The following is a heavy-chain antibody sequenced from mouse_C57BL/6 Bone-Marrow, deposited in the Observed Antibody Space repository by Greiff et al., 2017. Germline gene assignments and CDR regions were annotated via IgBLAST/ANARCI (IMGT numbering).Heavy chain of an antibody. D-gene: IGHD2-2*01. V-gene: IGHV14-2*01. Sequence: VQLQQSGAELVKPGASVKLSCTASGFNIKDYYMHWVKQRTEQGLEWIGRIDPEDGETKYAPKFQGKATITAYTSSNTAYLQLSSLTSEDTAVYYCAILLLLQDYAMDYWGQGTSVTVSS. J-gene: IGHJ4*01. CDR2: IDPEDGET. CDR1: GFNIKDYY. CDR3: AILLLLQDYAMDY.